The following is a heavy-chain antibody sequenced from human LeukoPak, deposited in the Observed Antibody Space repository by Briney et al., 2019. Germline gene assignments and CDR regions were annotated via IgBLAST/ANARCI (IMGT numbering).Heavy chain of an antibody. CDR1: GGTFSSFA. CDR2: IIPIFGTA. V-gene: IGHV1-69*05. Sequence: SVKVSCKASGGTFSSFAISWVRQAPGQGLEWMGRIIPIFGTANYAQRFQGRVTITTDESTRTAYMELSSLRSEDTAVYYCARARRPYDTSGYYGYPFDYWGQGTLVTVSS. J-gene: IGHJ4*02. D-gene: IGHD3-22*01. CDR3: ARARRPYDTSGYYGYPFDY.